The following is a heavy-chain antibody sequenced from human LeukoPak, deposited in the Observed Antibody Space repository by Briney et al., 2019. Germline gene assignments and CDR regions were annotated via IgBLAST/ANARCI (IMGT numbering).Heavy chain of an antibody. CDR2: IYHSGST. D-gene: IGHD3-10*01. Sequence: SETLSLTCTVSGYSISSGYYWGWIRQPPGKGLEWIGSIYHSGSTYYNPSLKSRVTISVDTSKNQFSLKLSSVTAADTAVYYCARDGAGYYGSGSYYKGMNYWGQGTLVTVSS. V-gene: IGHV4-38-2*02. CDR3: ARDGAGYYGSGSYYKGMNY. CDR1: GYSISSGYY. J-gene: IGHJ4*02.